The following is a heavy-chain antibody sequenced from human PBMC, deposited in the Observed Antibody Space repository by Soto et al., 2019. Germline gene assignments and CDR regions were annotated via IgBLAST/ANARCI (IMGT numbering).Heavy chain of an antibody. D-gene: IGHD4-4*01. CDR3: ARHEQFYYYYYGMDV. CDR1: GYSFTTYW. J-gene: IGHJ6*02. V-gene: IGHV5-51*01. CDR2: INPGDSDI. Sequence: GESLKISCKASGYSFTTYWIAWVRQMPGKGLEWMGIINPGDSDIRHSPSFQGQVTISADNSISTAYLQWNSLKASDTAMYYCARHEQFYYYYYGMDVWGQGTAVTVSS.